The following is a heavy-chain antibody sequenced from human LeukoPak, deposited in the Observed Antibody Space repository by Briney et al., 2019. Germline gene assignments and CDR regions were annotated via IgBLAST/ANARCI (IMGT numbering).Heavy chain of an antibody. V-gene: IGHV1-69*04. CDR3: ARGIAARGGYYFDY. Sequence: SVKVSCKASGGTFSSYAISWVRQAPGQGLEWMGRIIPIFGIANYAQKFQGRVTITADKSTSTAYKELSSLRSEDTAVYYCARGIAARGGYYFDYWGQGTLVTVSS. D-gene: IGHD6-6*01. J-gene: IGHJ4*02. CDR2: IIPIFGIA. CDR1: GGTFSSYA.